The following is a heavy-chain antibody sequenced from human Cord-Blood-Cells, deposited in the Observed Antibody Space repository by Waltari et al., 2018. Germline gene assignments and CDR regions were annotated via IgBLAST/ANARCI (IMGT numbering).Heavy chain of an antibody. V-gene: IGHV4-39*01. J-gene: IGHJ6*02. D-gene: IGHD3-3*01. Sequence: QLQLQESGPGLVKPSETLSLTCPVSGGSISSSSYSWGWNRHPPGKGLAWIGSIYYSGSTYYNPSLKSRVTISVDTSKNQFSLKLSSVTAADTAVYYCARHDYDFWSGYYPHYYYYGMDVWGQGTTVTVSS. CDR3: ARHDYDFWSGYYPHYYYYGMDV. CDR1: GGSISSSSYS. CDR2: IYYSGST.